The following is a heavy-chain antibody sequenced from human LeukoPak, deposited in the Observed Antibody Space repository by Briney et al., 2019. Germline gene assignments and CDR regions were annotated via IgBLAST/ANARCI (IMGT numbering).Heavy chain of an antibody. CDR3: AKGSYYDSSGSFYFDY. CDR1: GFTFSSYA. V-gene: IGHV3-23*01. D-gene: IGHD3-22*01. J-gene: IGHJ4*02. CDR2: ISGGGGIT. Sequence: GGSLRLSCAASGFTFSSYAMSWVRQAPGKGLEWVSSISGGGGITYHADSVKGRFTISRDNSKNMLYLQMNSLRAEDTAVYYCAKGSYYDSSGSFYFDYWGQGTLVTVSS.